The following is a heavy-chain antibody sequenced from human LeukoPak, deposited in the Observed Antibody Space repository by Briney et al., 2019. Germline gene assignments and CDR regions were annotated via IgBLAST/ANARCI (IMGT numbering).Heavy chain of an antibody. CDR1: GGSISSSSYY. V-gene: IGHV4-39*01. CDR2: IYYSGST. J-gene: IGHJ4*02. CDR3: AGHDFWSGYYRVEYYFDY. D-gene: IGHD3-3*01. Sequence: SETLSLTCTVSGGSISSSSYYWGWIRQPPGEGLEWLGSIYYSGSTYYNPSLKSRVTISVDTSKNQFSLKLSSVTAADTAVYYCAGHDFWSGYYRVEYYFDYWGQGTLVTVSS.